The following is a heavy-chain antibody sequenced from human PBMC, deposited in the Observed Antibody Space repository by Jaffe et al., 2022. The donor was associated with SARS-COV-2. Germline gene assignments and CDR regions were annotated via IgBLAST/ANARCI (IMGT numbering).Heavy chain of an antibody. D-gene: IGHD2-21*02. CDR3: GKDRRCGGDCYSQRLPKDYGMDV. J-gene: IGHJ6*02. CDR1: GFTFDDYA. V-gene: IGHV3-9*01. Sequence: EVQLVESGGGLVQSGRSLRLSCAASGFTFDDYAMHWVRQAPGKGLEWVSGISWNSGSIAYADSVKGRFSISRDSAKKSLYLQMNSLRAEDTALYYCGKDRRCGGDCYSQRLPKDYGMDVWGQGTTVTVSS. CDR2: ISWNSGSI.